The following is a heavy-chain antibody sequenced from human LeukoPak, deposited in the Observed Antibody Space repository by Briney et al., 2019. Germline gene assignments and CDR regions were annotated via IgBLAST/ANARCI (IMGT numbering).Heavy chain of an antibody. Sequence: GASVKVSCKASGYTFTGYYMHWVRQATGQGLEWMGWMNPNSGNTGYAQKFQGRVTMTRNTSISTAYMELSSLRSEDTAVYYCAGGREGLERVNYYFDYWGQGTLVTVSS. CDR2: MNPNSGNT. J-gene: IGHJ4*02. CDR3: AGGREGLERVNYYFDY. V-gene: IGHV1-8*02. CDR1: GYTFTGYY. D-gene: IGHD1-1*01.